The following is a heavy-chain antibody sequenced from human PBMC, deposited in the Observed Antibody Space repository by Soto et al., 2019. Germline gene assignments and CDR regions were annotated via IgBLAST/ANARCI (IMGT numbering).Heavy chain of an antibody. CDR2: IYPGDSDT. V-gene: IGHV5-51*01. CDR1: GYSFTSYW. D-gene: IGHD3-22*01. Sequence: ESLKISCKGSGYSFTSYWIGWVRQMPGKGLEWMGIIYPGDSDTRYSPSFQGQVTISADKSISTAYLQWSSLKASDTAMYYCARLRTHAPIYYPPNWFDPWGQGTLVTVSS. CDR3: ARLRTHAPIYYPPNWFDP. J-gene: IGHJ5*02.